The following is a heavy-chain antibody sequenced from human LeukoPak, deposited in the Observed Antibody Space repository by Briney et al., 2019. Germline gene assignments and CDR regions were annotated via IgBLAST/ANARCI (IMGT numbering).Heavy chain of an antibody. Sequence: SETLSLTRAVYGGSFSGYYWSWIRQPPGKGLEWIGEINHSGSTNYNPSLKSRVTITVDTSKNQFSLKLSSVTAADTAMYYCARGTTDSDGLRNFDYWGQGTLVTVSS. CDR3: ARGTTDSDGLRNFDY. CDR1: GGSFSGYY. CDR2: INHSGST. D-gene: IGHD1-1*01. J-gene: IGHJ4*02. V-gene: IGHV4-34*01.